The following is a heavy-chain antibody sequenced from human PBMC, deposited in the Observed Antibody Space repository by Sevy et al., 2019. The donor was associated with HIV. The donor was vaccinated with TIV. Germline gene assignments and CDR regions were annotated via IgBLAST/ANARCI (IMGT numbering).Heavy chain of an antibody. J-gene: IGHJ4*02. CDR1: GFTFSSYA. CDR2: ISDSGDST. Sequence: GGSLRLSCAASGFTFSSYAMSWVRQAPGKGLEWVSAISDSGDSTYYADSVKGRFTISRDNSKNTLYLQMNSLRAEDTDVYYCAKVGNMVQGDDPFDYWGQGTLVTVSS. D-gene: IGHD3-10*01. V-gene: IGHV3-23*01. CDR3: AKVGNMVQGDDPFDY.